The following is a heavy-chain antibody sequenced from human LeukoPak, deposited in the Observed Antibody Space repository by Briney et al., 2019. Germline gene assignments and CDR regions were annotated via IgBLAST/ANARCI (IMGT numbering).Heavy chain of an antibody. CDR1: GYTFTSYG. V-gene: IGHV1-18*01. CDR3: ASWAGYCSSNNCYATSLDY. D-gene: IGHD2-2*01. J-gene: IGHJ4*02. Sequence: ASVKVSCKASGYTFTSYGISWVRQAPGQGLEWMGWISAYNVNANFAQKLQGRVTMTTDTPTNTAYMELRSLRSDDTAVYYCASWAGYCSSNNCYATSLDYWGQGTLVTVSA. CDR2: ISAYNVNA.